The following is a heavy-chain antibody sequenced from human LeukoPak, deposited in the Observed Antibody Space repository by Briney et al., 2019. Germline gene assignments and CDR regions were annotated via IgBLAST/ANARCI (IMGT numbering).Heavy chain of an antibody. J-gene: IGHJ4*02. Sequence: SETLSLTCTVSGGSISSYYWSWIRQPPGKGLEWIGYIYYSGSTNYNPSLKSRVTISVDTSKNQFSLKLSSVTAADTAVYYCARAPKYYYGSGPFDYWGQGTLVTVSS. V-gene: IGHV4-59*12. CDR3: ARAPKYYYGSGPFDY. CDR1: GGSISSYY. CDR2: IYYSGST. D-gene: IGHD3-10*01.